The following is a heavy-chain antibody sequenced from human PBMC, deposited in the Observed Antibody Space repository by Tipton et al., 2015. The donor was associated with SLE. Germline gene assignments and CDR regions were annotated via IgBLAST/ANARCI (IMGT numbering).Heavy chain of an antibody. D-gene: IGHD2-8*01. CDR2: IYSSGST. V-gene: IGHV4-59*01. CDR3: ARDLQPSRERCFGCVWGWYGA. J-gene: IGHJ5*02. CDR1: GGSITRYY. Sequence: TLSLTCSVSGGSITRYYWSWIRQPPGKGLEWIGYIYSSGSTNYNPSLKSRVTISVDTSKNQFSLKMSSVTAADTAVYYCARDLQPSRERCFGCVWGWYGAWGQLALVSVSS.